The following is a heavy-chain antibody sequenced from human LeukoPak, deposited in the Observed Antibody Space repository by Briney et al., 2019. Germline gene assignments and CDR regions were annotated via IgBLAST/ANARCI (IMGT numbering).Heavy chain of an antibody. CDR2: IIPIFGTA. CDR3: ARGIITGTRNGAFDI. Sequence: SVKVSCKASGGTFSSYAISWVRQAPRQGLEWMGGIIPIFGTANYAQKFQGRVTITTDESTSTAYMELSSLRSEDTAVYYCARGIITGTRNGAFDIWGQGTMVTVSS. CDR1: GGTFSSYA. J-gene: IGHJ3*02. D-gene: IGHD1-20*01. V-gene: IGHV1-69*05.